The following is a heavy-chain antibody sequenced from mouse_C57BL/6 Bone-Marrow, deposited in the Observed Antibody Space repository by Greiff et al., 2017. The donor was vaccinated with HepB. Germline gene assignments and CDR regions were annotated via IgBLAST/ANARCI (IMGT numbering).Heavy chain of an antibody. CDR1: GFSLTSYA. CDR2: IWTGGGT. V-gene: IGHV2-9-1*01. Sequence: VQGVESGPGLVAPSQSLSITCTVSGFSLTSYAISWVRQPPGKGLEWLGVIWTGGGTNYNSALKSRLSISKDNSKSQVFLKMNSLQTDDTARYYCARNSRYYDYFYAMDYWGQGTSVTVSS. D-gene: IGHD2-4*01. CDR3: ARNSRYYDYFYAMDY. J-gene: IGHJ4*01.